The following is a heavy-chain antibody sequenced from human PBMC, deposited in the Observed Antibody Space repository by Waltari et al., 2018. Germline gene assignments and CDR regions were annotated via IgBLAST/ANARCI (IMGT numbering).Heavy chain of an antibody. D-gene: IGHD6-13*01. CDR1: GGSISSGSYY. Sequence: QVQLQESGPGLVKPSQTLSLTCTVSGGSISSGSYYWSWIRQPAGKGLEWIGYIYTSGSINYNPSLKSRVTISVDTSKNQFSLKLSSVTAADTAVYYCARGSYSRVFDYWGQGTLVTVSS. CDR2: IYTSGSI. V-gene: IGHV4-61*09. J-gene: IGHJ4*02. CDR3: ARGSYSRVFDY.